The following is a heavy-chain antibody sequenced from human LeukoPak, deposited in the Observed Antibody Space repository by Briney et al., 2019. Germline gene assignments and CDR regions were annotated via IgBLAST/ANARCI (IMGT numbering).Heavy chain of an antibody. Sequence: SETLSLTCTVSGGSISSYYWSWIRQPPGKGLGWRGYIYYSASTTYSPSLKGRVTISVDTSKNQFSLKLNSVTAADTAVDYCARVYYDFWSGHRTNYYMDVWGKGTTVTVSS. J-gene: IGHJ6*03. CDR3: ARVYYDFWSGHRTNYYMDV. CDR1: GGSISSYY. CDR2: IYYSAST. D-gene: IGHD3-3*01. V-gene: IGHV4-59*01.